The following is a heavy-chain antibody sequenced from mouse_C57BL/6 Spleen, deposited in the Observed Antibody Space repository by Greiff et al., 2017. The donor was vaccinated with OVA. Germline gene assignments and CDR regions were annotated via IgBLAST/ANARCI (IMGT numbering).Heavy chain of an antibody. D-gene: IGHD2-3*01. Sequence: QVQLQQSGPELVKPGASVKISCKASGYSFTSYYIHWVKQRPGQGLEWIGWIYPGSGNTKYNEKFKGKATLTADTSSSTAYMQLSGLTSEVSAVYCCARQGYDGYCLFAYWGQGALVTVSA. J-gene: IGHJ3*01. CDR3: ARQGYDGYCLFAY. CDR2: IYPGSGNT. CDR1: GYSFTSYY. V-gene: IGHV1-66*01.